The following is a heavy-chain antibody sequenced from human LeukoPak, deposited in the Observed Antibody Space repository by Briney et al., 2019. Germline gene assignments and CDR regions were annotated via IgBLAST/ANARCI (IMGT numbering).Heavy chain of an antibody. CDR3: ARAPLYSGGSGWSIYYFYAMDV. J-gene: IGHJ6*02. Sequence: SQTLSLTCTVSGGSISSSYWSWIRQPPGKGLEWIRYIDNSGSTNYNPSLKSRVTISLDTPKSQFSLKLSSVTAADTAVYYCARAPLYSGGSGWSIYYFYAMDVWGQGTTVTVSS. D-gene: IGHD6-19*01. CDR2: IDNSGST. V-gene: IGHV4-59*01. CDR1: GGSISSSY.